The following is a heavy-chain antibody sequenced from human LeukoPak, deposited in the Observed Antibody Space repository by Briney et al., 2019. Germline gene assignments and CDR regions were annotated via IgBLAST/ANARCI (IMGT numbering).Heavy chain of an antibody. V-gene: IGHV5-51*01. CDR1: GYRFTSYW. CDR2: IYPGDSDT. Sequence: GESLKISCKGSGYRFTSYWIGWVRQMPGKGVEWMGIIYPGDSDTRYSPSFQGQVTISADKSISAAYLQWSSVKASDTAMYYCVVGGTARVFDYWGEGTLVTVSS. CDR3: VVGGTARVFDY. D-gene: IGHD1-26*01. J-gene: IGHJ4*02.